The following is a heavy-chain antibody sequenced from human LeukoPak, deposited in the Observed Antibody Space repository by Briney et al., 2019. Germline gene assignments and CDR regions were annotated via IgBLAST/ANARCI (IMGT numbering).Heavy chain of an antibody. CDR2: INPNSGGT. D-gene: IGHD2-2*02. Sequence: ASVKVSCKASGYTFTGYYMYWVRQAPGQGLEWMGRINPNSGGTNYAQKFQGRVTMTRDTSISTAYMELSRLRSDDTAVYYCARWVPGVVPAAILGGYYYYGMDVWGQGTTVTVSS. CDR3: ARWVPGVVPAAILGGYYYYGMDV. V-gene: IGHV1-2*06. J-gene: IGHJ6*02. CDR1: GYTFTGYY.